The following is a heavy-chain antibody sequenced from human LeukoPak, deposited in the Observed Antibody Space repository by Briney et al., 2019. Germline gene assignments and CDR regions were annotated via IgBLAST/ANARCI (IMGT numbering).Heavy chain of an antibody. Sequence: GASVKLSCKASGYTFTRHYMHWVRQAPGQGLEWMGLINPTGDATRYASKFRGRLTMTRDTSTSTAYMELRSLRSDDTAVYYCARDNDDYVWGSYRSFDYWGQGTLVTVSS. D-gene: IGHD3-16*02. CDR3: ARDNDDYVWGSYRSFDY. CDR2: INPTGDAT. J-gene: IGHJ4*02. V-gene: IGHV1-46*01. CDR1: GYTFTRHY.